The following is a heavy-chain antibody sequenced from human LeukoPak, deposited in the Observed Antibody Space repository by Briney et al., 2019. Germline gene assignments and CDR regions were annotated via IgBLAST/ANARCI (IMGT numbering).Heavy chain of an antibody. D-gene: IGHD3-10*01. J-gene: IGHJ3*02. CDR1: GFTFSSYS. CDR3: ARDRSRGLLDAFDI. V-gene: IGHV3-21*01. CDR2: ISSSSTYI. Sequence: PGGSLRLSCAASGFTFSSYSMNWVRQAPGKGLEWVSSISSSSTYIYYADSVKGRFTISRDNAKNSLYLQMNSPRAEDTAVYYCARDRSRGLLDAFDIWGQGTMVTVSS.